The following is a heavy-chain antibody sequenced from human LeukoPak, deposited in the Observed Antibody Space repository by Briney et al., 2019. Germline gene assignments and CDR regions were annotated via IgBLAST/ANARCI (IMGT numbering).Heavy chain of an antibody. CDR1: GFTFSSYS. CDR2: IISSSSYI. CDR3: ARDRDYGDYRWHHYYGMDV. D-gene: IGHD4-17*01. Sequence: GGSLRLSCAASGFTFSSYSMNWVRQAPGKGLEWVSSIISSSSYIYYADSVKGRFTISRDNAKNSLYLQMNSLRAEDTAVYYCARDRDYGDYRWHHYYGMDVWGQGTTVTVSS. J-gene: IGHJ6*02. V-gene: IGHV3-21*01.